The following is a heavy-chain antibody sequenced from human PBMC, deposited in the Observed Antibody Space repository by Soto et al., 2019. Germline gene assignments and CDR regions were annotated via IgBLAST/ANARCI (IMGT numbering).Heavy chain of an antibody. V-gene: IGHV4-4*07. CDR3: ARDRRYCSGGSCYMVWFDP. CDR1: GGSISSYY. Sequence: TLSLTCTGSGGSISSYYGSWILQPAVKVLEWIGRIYTSGSTNYNPSLKSRVTMSVDTSKNQFSLKLSSVTAADTAVYYCARDRRYCSGGSCYMVWFDPWGQGTLVTVSS. J-gene: IGHJ5*02. D-gene: IGHD2-15*01. CDR2: IYTSGST.